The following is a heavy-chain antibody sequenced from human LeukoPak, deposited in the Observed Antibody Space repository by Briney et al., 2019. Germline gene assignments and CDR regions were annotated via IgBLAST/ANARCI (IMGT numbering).Heavy chain of an antibody. J-gene: IGHJ4*02. CDR1: GYSFTSYW. CDR2: IYPGDSDT. Sequence: GESLEISCKGSGYSFTSYWIGWVRQMPGKGLEWMGIIYPGDSDTRYSPSFQGQVTISADKSISTAYLQWSSLKASDTAMYYCVRDYDSSGYYPVYWGQGTLVTVSS. CDR3: VRDYDSSGYYPVY. V-gene: IGHV5-51*01. D-gene: IGHD3-22*01.